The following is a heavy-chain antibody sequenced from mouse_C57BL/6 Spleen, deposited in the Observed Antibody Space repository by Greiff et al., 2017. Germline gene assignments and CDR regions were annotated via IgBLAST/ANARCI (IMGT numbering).Heavy chain of an antibody. D-gene: IGHD2-2*01. Sequence: QVQLQQSGAELARPGASVKLSCKASGYTFTSYGISWVKQRTGQGLEWIGEIYPRSGNTYYNEKFKGKATLTADKSSSTAYMELRSLTSEDSAVYFCARGGLWLRRYFDVWGTGTTVTVSS. CDR2: IYPRSGNT. J-gene: IGHJ1*03. CDR1: GYTFTSYG. CDR3: ARGGLWLRRYFDV. V-gene: IGHV1-81*01.